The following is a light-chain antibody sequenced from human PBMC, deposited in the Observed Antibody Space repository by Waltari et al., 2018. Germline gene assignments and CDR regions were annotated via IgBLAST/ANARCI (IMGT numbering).Light chain of an antibody. Sequence: EIELTQSPGTLSLSPGDRAALSCRASESIATDYLAWYQQKPGQAPRLLIYGTSSRATDIPDRFSGSGSGTEVSLVISRLEPEDFAVYYCQQCHGSPITFGQGTRLEI. CDR1: ESIATDY. V-gene: IGKV3-20*01. CDR3: QQCHGSPIT. J-gene: IGKJ5*01. CDR2: GTS.